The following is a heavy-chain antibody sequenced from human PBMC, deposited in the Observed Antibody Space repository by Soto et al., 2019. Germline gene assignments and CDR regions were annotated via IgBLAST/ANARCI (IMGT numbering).Heavy chain of an antibody. CDR3: ARSKLPATPAVYYVMDV. CDR2: INPNSGGT. D-gene: IGHD5-12*01. CDR1: GYTFTGYY. V-gene: IGHV1-2*04. J-gene: IGHJ6*02. Sequence: ASVKVSCKASGYTFTGYYMHWVRQAPGQGLEWMGWINPNSGGTNYAQKFQGWVTMTRDTSISTAYMELSRLRSDDTAVYYCARSKLPATPAVYYVMDVCGQGSTITSP.